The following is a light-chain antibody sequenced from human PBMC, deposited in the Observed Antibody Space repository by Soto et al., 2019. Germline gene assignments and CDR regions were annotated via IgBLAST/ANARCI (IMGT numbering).Light chain of an antibody. CDR1: QSVSSSH. CDR3: QQYGTSPWT. CDR2: GAS. V-gene: IGKV3-20*01. Sequence: EIVLTQSPGTLSLSPGERGTLSCRASQSVSSSHLAWYQQKPGQAPRLLIYGASSRATGIPDRFSGSGSGTHFSLTISRLEPEDFAVYYCQQYGTSPWTFGQGTKVEVK. J-gene: IGKJ1*01.